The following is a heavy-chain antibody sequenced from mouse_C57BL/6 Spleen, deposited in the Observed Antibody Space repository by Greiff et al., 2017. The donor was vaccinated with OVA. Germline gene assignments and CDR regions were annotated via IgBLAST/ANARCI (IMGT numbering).Heavy chain of an antibody. D-gene: IGHD1-1*01. V-gene: IGHV1-82*01. Sequence: VQLVESGPELVKPGASVKISCKASGYAFSSSWMNWVKQRPGKGLEWIGRIYPGDGDTNYNGKFKGKATLTADKSSSTAYMQLSSLTSEDSAVYFCARYYGSRTDYYAMDYWGQGTSVTVSS. CDR3: ARYYGSRTDYYAMDY. CDR2: IYPGDGDT. CDR1: GYAFSSSW. J-gene: IGHJ4*01.